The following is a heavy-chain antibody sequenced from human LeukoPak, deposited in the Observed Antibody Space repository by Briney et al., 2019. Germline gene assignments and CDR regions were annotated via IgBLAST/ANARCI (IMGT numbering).Heavy chain of an antibody. V-gene: IGHV3-30*18. J-gene: IGHJ3*02. Sequence: GRSLRLSCAASGFTFSSYGMHWVCQAPGKGLEWVAVISYDGSNKYYADSVKGRFTISRDNSKNTLYLQMNSLRAEDTAVYYCAKEFRPLVVLAAFDIWGQGTMVTVSS. D-gene: IGHD3-22*01. CDR2: ISYDGSNK. CDR3: AKEFRPLVVLAAFDI. CDR1: GFTFSSYG.